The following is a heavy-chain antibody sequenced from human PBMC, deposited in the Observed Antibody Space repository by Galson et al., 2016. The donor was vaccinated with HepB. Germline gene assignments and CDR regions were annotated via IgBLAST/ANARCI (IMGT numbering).Heavy chain of an antibody. CDR1: GYSFTNYW. CDR2: IDPSDSYT. J-gene: IGHJ6*03. D-gene: IGHD2-15*01. V-gene: IGHV5-10-1*01. Sequence: QSGAEVKKPGESLRISCKGSGYSFTNYWITWVRQMPGKGLEWMGTIDPSDSYTNYSPSFQGHVTISADKSISTAYLQWSSLKASDTAMYYCARRSGVAATDYYYYYMDVWGKGTTVTASS. CDR3: ARRSGVAATDYYYYYMDV.